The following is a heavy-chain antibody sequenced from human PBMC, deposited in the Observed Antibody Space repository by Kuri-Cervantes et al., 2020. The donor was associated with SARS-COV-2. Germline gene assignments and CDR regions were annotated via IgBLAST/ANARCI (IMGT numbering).Heavy chain of an antibody. J-gene: IGHJ6*03. CDR2: IYYSGST. CDR3: AREGPIYYYYYYMDV. V-gene: IGHV4-59*01. Sequence: SETLSLTCTVSGGSISSYYWSWIRQPPGKGLEWIGYIYYSGSTNYNPSLKSRVTISVDTSKNQFSLKLSSVTAADTAVYYCAREGPIYYYYYYMDVWGKGTTVTVSS. CDR1: GGSISSYY.